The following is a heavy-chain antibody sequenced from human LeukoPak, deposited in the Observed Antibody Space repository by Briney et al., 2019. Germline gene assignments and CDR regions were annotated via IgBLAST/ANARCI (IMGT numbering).Heavy chain of an antibody. CDR1: GYTFTSYY. V-gene: IGHV1-46*01. J-gene: IGHJ6*03. D-gene: IGHD6-13*01. Sequence: ASVKVSCKASGYTFTSYYMHWVRQAPGQGLEWMGLINPSGSSTSYAQKFQGRVTMTRDMSTSTVYMELSSLRSEDTAVYYCARDYSSSWYDRYYYYYMDVWGKGTTVTVSS. CDR2: INPSGSST. CDR3: ARDYSSSWYDRYYYYYMDV.